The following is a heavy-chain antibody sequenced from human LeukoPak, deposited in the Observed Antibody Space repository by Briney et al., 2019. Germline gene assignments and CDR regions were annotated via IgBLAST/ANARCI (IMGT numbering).Heavy chain of an antibody. Sequence: ASVKVSCKASGYTFTGYYIHWVRQAPGQGLEWMGWINPNSGGTNYAQKFQGRVTMTRDTSISTAYMELRRLRSDDTAVYYRARDSSGSYRIAFDKWGQGTMVTVSS. D-gene: IGHD1-26*01. J-gene: IGHJ3*02. V-gene: IGHV1-2*02. CDR3: ARDSSGSYRIAFDK. CDR1: GYTFTGYY. CDR2: INPNSGGT.